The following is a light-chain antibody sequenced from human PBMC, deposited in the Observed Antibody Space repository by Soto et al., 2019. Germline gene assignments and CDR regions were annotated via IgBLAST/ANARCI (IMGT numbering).Light chain of an antibody. J-gene: IGLJ1*01. V-gene: IGLV2-23*02. CDR3: CSYAGSRYV. CDR2: EVS. CDR1: SSDVGSYNL. Sequence: QSALTQPASVSGSPGQSITISCTGTSSDVGSYNLVSLYQQHPGKAPKLMIYEVSKRPSGVSNRFSGSKSGNTASLTISGLQAEDEADYYCCSYAGSRYVFGTGTKVTVL.